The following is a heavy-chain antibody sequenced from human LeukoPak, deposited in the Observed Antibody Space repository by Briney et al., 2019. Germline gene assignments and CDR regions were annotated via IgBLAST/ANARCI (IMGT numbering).Heavy chain of an antibody. V-gene: IGHV4-4*07. Sequence: SETLSLTCTVSGGSISSYYWSWIRQPAGKGLEWIGRIYTSGSTNSNPSLKSRVTMSVDTSKNQFSLKLSSVTAADTAVYYCARGQSIRGSGSYYWFDPWGQGTLVTVSS. J-gene: IGHJ5*02. CDR1: GGSISSYY. CDR2: IYTSGST. CDR3: ARGQSIRGSGSYYWFDP. D-gene: IGHD3-10*01.